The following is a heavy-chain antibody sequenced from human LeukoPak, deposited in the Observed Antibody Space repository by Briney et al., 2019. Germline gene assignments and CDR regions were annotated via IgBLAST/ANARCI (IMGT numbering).Heavy chain of an antibody. Sequence: PSETLSLTCTVSGGSISSSSYYWGWIRQPRGKGLEWIGSIYYSGSTYYNPSLKSRVTISVDTSKDQFSLKLSSVTAADTAVYYCARHYRGRYKWFDPWGQGTLVTVSS. CDR2: IYYSGST. CDR3: ARHYRGRYKWFDP. J-gene: IGHJ5*02. CDR1: GGSISSSSYY. D-gene: IGHD1-26*01. V-gene: IGHV4-39*01.